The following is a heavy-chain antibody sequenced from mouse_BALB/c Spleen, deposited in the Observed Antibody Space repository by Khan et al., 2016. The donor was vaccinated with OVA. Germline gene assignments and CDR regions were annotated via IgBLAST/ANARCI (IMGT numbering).Heavy chain of an antibody. CDR3: ARTASIKY. D-gene: IGHD1-2*01. CDR2: ISYSGTN. V-gene: IGHV3-2*02. CDR1: GYSITSDYG. Sequence: VQLKQSGPGLVKPSQSLSLTCTVTGYSITSDYGWYWIRQFPGNKLEWMGFISYSGTNNYTPSLKSRIFSTRDTTKNQFFLQLNSMTNEDTATYYCARTASIKYWGQGTTLTVAA. J-gene: IGHJ2*01.